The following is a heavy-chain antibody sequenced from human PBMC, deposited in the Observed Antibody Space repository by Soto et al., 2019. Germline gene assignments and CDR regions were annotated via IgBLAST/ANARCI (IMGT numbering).Heavy chain of an antibody. CDR3: ARGLEDIVVVVAAKRSGLDV. J-gene: IGHJ6*02. Sequence: SETLSLTCAVYGGSFSGYYWSWIRQPPGKGLEWIGEINHSGSTNYNPSLKSRVTISVDTSKNQFSLKLGSVTAADTAVYYCARGLEDIVVVVAAKRSGLDVWGQGTTVTVSS. V-gene: IGHV4-34*01. CDR2: INHSGST. CDR1: GGSFSGYY. D-gene: IGHD2-15*01.